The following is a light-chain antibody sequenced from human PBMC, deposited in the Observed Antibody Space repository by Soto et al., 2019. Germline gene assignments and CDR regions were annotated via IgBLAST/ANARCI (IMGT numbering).Light chain of an antibody. J-gene: IGLJ1*01. V-gene: IGLV2-14*01. CDR3: SSYTTSSTRV. CDR1: SSDLGIYNY. CDR2: EVT. Sequence: QSALTQPASVSGSPGQSIAISCSVSSSDLGIYNYVSWYQQHPGKVPKLIIFEVTNRPSGVSNRFSGSKSGTTASLTISGLQAEDEADYYCSSYTTSSTRVFGTGTKVTLL.